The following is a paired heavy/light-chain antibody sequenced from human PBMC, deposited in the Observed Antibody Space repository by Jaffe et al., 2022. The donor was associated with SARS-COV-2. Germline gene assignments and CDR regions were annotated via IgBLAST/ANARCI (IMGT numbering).Light chain of an antibody. J-gene: IGKJ1*01. Sequence: DIVMTQSPDSLAVSLGERATINCKSSQSVLYSSNNKNYLAWYQQKPGQPPKLLIYWASTRESGVPDRFSGSGSGTDFTLTISSLQAEDVAVYYCQQYYTPHTFGQGTKVEIK. V-gene: IGKV4-1*01. CDR1: QSVLYSSNNKNY. CDR3: QQYYTPHT. CDR2: WAS.
Heavy chain of an antibody. J-gene: IGHJ1*01. V-gene: IGHV1-3*01. Sequence: QVQLVQSGAEVKKPGASVKVSCKASGYTFTSCAIHWVRQAPGQRLEWMGWINPGNGDTKYSQKFQGRVTITRDTSASTAYMELSGLRSEDTAVYYCATPHWSSSSGAEYFQHWGQGTLVTVSS. CDR2: INPGNGDT. CDR3: ATPHWSSSSGAEYFQH. D-gene: IGHD6-6*01. CDR1: GYTFTSCA.